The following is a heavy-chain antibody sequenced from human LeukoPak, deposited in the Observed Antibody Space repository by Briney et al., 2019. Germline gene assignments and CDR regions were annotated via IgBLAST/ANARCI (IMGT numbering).Heavy chain of an antibody. CDR3: ARGDYAPLDY. CDR1: GGSFSGYY. D-gene: IGHD4-17*01. J-gene: IGHJ4*02. V-gene: IGHV4-34*01. Sequence: SETLSLICAVYGGSFSGYYWSWIRQPPGKGLEWIGSIYYSGSTYYNPSLKSRVTISVDTSKNQFSLKLSSVTAADTAVYYCARGDYAPLDYWGQGTLVTVSS. CDR2: IYYSGST.